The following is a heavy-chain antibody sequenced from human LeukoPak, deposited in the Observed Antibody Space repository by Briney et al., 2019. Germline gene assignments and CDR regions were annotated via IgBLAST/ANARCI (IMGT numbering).Heavy chain of an antibody. Sequence: SGGSLRLSCAASGFTFSSYSMNWVRQAPGKGLEWVSAISGSGGSTYYADSVKGRFTISRDNAKNSLYLQMNSLRAEDTAVYYCAREGFDVWGSYRLFDYWGQGTLVTVSS. D-gene: IGHD3-16*02. CDR3: AREGFDVWGSYRLFDY. CDR1: GFTFSSYS. CDR2: ISGSGGST. J-gene: IGHJ4*02. V-gene: IGHV3-21*01.